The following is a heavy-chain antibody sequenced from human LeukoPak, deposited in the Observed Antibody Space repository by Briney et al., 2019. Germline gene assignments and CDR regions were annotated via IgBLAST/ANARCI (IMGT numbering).Heavy chain of an antibody. Sequence: SVKVSCKASGFTFTSSAVQWVRQARGQRLEWIGRIVVGSGNTNYAQKSQERVTITRDMSTSTAYMELSSLRSEDTAVYYCAADHLHYDSSGSKENWGQGTLVTVS. D-gene: IGHD3-22*01. CDR3: AADHLHYDSSGSKEN. CDR1: GFTFTSSA. V-gene: IGHV1-58*01. J-gene: IGHJ4*02. CDR2: IVVGSGNT.